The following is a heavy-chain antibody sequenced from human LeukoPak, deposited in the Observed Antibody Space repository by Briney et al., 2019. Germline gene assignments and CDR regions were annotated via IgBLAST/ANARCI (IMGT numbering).Heavy chain of an antibody. CDR3: ARDLRGGYRDFDY. V-gene: IGHV3-23*01. CDR1: GFIFSSYA. J-gene: IGHJ4*02. D-gene: IGHD5-24*01. Sequence: GGSLRLSCAASGFIFSSYAMSWVRQAPGKGLEWVSGISGSGGSTYYTDSVKGRFTMSRDNSKNTLYLQMNSLRAEDTAVYYCARDLRGGYRDFDYWGQGTLVTVSS. CDR2: ISGSGGST.